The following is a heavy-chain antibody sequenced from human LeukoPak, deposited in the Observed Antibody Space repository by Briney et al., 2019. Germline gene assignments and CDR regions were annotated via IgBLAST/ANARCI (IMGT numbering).Heavy chain of an antibody. V-gene: IGHV4-39*02. J-gene: IGHJ6*04. Sequence: SETLSLTCTVSGGSISSSGDYWGWIRQPPGKGLEWIGSIYYSGSTYYNPSLKSRVTISVDTSKNQFSLKLYSVTAADTAVYYCARDGTTVTTDAMDVWGKGTTVTVSS. CDR1: GGSISSSGDY. D-gene: IGHD4-17*01. CDR3: ARDGTTVTTDAMDV. CDR2: IYYSGST.